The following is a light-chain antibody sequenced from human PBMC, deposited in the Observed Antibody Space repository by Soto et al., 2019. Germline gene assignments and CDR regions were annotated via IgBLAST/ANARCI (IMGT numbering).Light chain of an antibody. Sequence: QSVLTQPPSASGTPGQRVTISCSGSSSNIGSNSVYWYHQLPGTAPKLLIYGNDDRPSGVPDRFSGSKSGTSASLDISGLQTGDEADYYCAAWDDSLSAVVFGTGTKLTVL. CDR2: GND. CDR3: AAWDDSLSAVV. J-gene: IGLJ2*01. V-gene: IGLV1-44*01. CDR1: SSNIGSNS.